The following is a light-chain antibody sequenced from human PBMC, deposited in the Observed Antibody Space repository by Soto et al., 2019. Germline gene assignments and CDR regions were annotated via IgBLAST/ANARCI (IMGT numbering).Light chain of an antibody. CDR2: GXI. V-gene: IGKV3D-15*01. CDR1: HTVNAN. Sequence: IVMTQSPATMSLSRGNRAPLDXRASHTVNANLRWYRQRAGXAPRXXXXGXIIRATGIPARFSGSGSWTEFTLTISSLQSEDFAVYYCQQYNSWPLTFGGGTKVDI. J-gene: IGKJ4*01. CDR3: QQYNSWPLT.